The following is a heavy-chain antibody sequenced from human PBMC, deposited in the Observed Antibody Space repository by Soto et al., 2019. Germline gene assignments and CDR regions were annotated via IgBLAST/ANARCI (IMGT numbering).Heavy chain of an antibody. V-gene: IGHV1-46*01. CDR2: INPSGGST. D-gene: IGHD2-15*01. Sequence: ASVKVSCKASGYTFTSYYMHWVRQAPGQGLEWMGIINPSGGSTSYAQKFQGRVTMTRDTPTSTVYMELSSLRSEDTAVYYCARDHCSGGSCYPSRLPFDPWGQGTLVTVSS. CDR3: ARDHCSGGSCYPSRLPFDP. J-gene: IGHJ5*02. CDR1: GYTFTSYY.